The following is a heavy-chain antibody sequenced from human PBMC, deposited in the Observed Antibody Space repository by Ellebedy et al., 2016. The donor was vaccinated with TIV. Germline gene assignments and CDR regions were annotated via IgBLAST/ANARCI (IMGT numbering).Heavy chain of an antibody. CDR1: GASISSGGSY. CDR2: IYYTGST. D-gene: IGHD3-10*01. CDR3: ARGEVRGTIPKY. Sequence: SETLSLXCTVSGASISSGGSYWTWMRHHPKKGLEWIGYIYYTGSTYSSPSLQSRLTMSLDTSRNQFSLKLTSVTAADTAVYYCARGEVRGTIPKYWGQGTLVTVFS. V-gene: IGHV4-31*03. J-gene: IGHJ4*02.